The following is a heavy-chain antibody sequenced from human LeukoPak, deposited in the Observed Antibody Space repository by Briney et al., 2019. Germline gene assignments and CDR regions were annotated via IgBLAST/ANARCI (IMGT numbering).Heavy chain of an antibody. D-gene: IGHD6-13*01. Sequence: SETLSLTCAVYGGSFSGYYWSWIRQPPGKGREWIGEINHSESTNYNPSLKSRVTISVDTSKNQFSLNLGSVTAADTAVYYCARSSAAGTLGYYYYYMDVWGEGTTVTVSS. CDR1: GGSFSGYY. CDR3: ARSSAAGTLGYYYYYMDV. CDR2: INHSEST. V-gene: IGHV4-34*01. J-gene: IGHJ6*03.